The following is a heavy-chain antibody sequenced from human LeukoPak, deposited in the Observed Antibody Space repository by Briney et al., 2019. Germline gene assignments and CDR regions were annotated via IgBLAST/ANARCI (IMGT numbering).Heavy chain of an antibody. CDR2: IIPILGIA. V-gene: IGHV1-69*04. CDR3: ASLQIAARPGWDLDP. J-gene: IGHJ5*02. D-gene: IGHD6-6*01. Sequence: GASVKVSCKASGGTFSSYAISWVRQAPGQGLEWMGRIIPILGIANYAQKFQGRVTITADKSTSTAYMELSSLRSEDTAVYYCASLQIAARPGWDLDPWGQGTLVTVSS. CDR1: GGTFSSYA.